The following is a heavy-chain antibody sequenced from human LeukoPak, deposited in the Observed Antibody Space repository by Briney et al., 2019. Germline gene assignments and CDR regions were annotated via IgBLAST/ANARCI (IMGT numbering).Heavy chain of an antibody. J-gene: IGHJ3*02. D-gene: IGHD1-26*01. CDR3: ARDLLGATDAFDI. V-gene: IGHV4-4*07. Sequence: SETLSLTCTVSGGSISSYYWSWIRQPAGKGLEWIGRIHTSGSTNYNPSLKSRVTISVDKSKNQFSLKLSSVTAADTAVYYCARDLLGATDAFDIWGQGTMVTVSS. CDR1: GGSISSYY. CDR2: IHTSGST.